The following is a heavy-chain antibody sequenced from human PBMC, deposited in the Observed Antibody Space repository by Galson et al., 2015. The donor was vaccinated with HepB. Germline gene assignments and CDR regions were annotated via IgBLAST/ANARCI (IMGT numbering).Heavy chain of an antibody. Sequence: TLSLTCTVSGGSISSYYWSWIRQPPGKGLEWIGYIYYSGSTNYNPSLKSRVTISVDTSKNQFSLKLSSVTAADTAVYYCARVVSTSFWSGYYPTMYGMDVWGQGTTVTVSS. D-gene: IGHD3-3*01. V-gene: IGHV4-59*01. CDR2: IYYSGST. CDR1: GGSISSYY. CDR3: ARVVSTSFWSGYYPTMYGMDV. J-gene: IGHJ6*02.